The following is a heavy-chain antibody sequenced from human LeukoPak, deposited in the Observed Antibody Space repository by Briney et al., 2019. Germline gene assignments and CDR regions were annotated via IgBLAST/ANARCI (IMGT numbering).Heavy chain of an antibody. J-gene: IGHJ5*01. CDR2: ISYDGSNK. CDR3: ARDVTGTTFDS. Sequence: GGSLRLSCAASGFTFSSYGMHRVRQAPGKGLEWAAVISYDGSNKYYADSVKGRFTISRDNSKNTLYLQMNSLRAEDTAVYYCARDVTGTTFDSWGQGTLVTVSS. V-gene: IGHV3-30*03. CDR1: GFTFSSYG. D-gene: IGHD1-7*01.